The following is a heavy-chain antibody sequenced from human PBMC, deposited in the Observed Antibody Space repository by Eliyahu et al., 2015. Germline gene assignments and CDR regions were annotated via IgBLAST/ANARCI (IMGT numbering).Heavy chain of an antibody. CDR1: GGXISSGGYY. CDR2: IYYSGST. CDR3: ARSYYNVQAFDY. V-gene: IGHV4-31*03. J-gene: IGHJ4*02. Sequence: QVQLQESGPGLVKPSQTLSLTXTXSGGXISSGGYYWSWIRQHPGKGLEWIGYIYYSGSTYYNPSLKSRVTISVDTSKNQFSLKLSSVTAADTAVYYCARSYYNVQAFDYWGQGTLVTVSS. D-gene: IGHD3-10*01.